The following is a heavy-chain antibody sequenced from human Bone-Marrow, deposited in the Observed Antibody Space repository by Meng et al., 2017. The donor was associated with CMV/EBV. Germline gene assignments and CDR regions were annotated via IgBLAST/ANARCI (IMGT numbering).Heavy chain of an antibody. Sequence: ASVKVSCKASGYTFTGYYMHWVRQAPGQGLEWMGWINPNSGGTNYAQKFQDRVTMTRDTSISTAYMELSRMRSDDTAVYYCARVQSLIVPAAHYWGQGTLVTVSS. CDR3: ARVQSLIVPAAHY. CDR2: INPNSGGT. V-gene: IGHV1-2*02. J-gene: IGHJ4*02. D-gene: IGHD2-2*01. CDR1: GYTFTGYY.